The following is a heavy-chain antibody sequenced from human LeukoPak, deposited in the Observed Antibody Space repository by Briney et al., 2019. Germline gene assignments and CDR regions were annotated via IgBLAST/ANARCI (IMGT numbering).Heavy chain of an antibody. CDR1: GYTFTTYA. D-gene: IGHD6-19*01. CDR2: INAGNGNT. CDR3: ARDIDRAVGNWFDP. V-gene: IGHV1-3*01. J-gene: IGHJ5*02. Sequence: ASVKVSCKASGYTFTTYAMHWVRQAPEQRFEWMGWINAGNGNTKYSQKFQDRVTITRDTSASTAYMELSSLRSEDTAVYYCARDIDRAVGNWFDPWGQGTLVTVSS.